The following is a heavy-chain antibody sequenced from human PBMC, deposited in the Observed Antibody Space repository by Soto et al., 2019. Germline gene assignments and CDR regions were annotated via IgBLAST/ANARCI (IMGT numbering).Heavy chain of an antibody. J-gene: IGHJ4*02. CDR3: AREFFRVAPPGPLDY. Sequence: EXSVKVSCKASGGTFSSYTISWVRQAPGQGLEWMGRIIPILGIANYAQKFQGRVTITADKSTSTAYMELSSLRSEDTAVYYCAREFFRVAPPGPLDYWGQGTLVTVSS. D-gene: IGHD3-3*01. V-gene: IGHV1-69*04. CDR1: GGTFSSYT. CDR2: IIPILGIA.